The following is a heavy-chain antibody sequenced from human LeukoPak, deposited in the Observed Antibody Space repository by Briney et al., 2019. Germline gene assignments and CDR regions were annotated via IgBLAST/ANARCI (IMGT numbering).Heavy chain of an antibody. CDR2: IYYSGST. V-gene: IGHV4-59*01. Sequence: SETLSLTCTVSGGSISSYYWSWIRQPPGKGLEWIGYIYYSGSTNYNPSLKSRVTISVDTSKNQFSLKLSSVTAADTAVYYCARAPRGIRYFDPFDYWGQGTLVTVSS. J-gene: IGHJ4*02. CDR1: GGSISSYY. CDR3: ARAPRGIRYFDPFDY. D-gene: IGHD3-9*01.